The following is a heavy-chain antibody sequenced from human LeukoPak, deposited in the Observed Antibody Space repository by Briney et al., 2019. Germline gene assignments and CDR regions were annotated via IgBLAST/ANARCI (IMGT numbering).Heavy chain of an antibody. CDR3: AREGYCYGPIDY. CDR2: IYSGGST. V-gene: IGHV3-66*01. D-gene: IGHD5-18*01. Sequence: GGSLRLSCVASGFTVSSNYMSWVRQAPGKGLEWVSVIYSGGSTYYADSVKGRFTISRDNSKNTLYLQMNSLRVEDTAVYYGAREGYCYGPIDYWGQGTLVTVSS. CDR1: GFTVSSNY. J-gene: IGHJ4*02.